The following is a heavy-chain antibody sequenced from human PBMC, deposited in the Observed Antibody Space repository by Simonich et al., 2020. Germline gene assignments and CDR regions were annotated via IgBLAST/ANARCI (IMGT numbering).Heavy chain of an antibody. CDR1: GCSISSYY. CDR3: ARSLGYYYYYYGMDV. J-gene: IGHJ6*02. V-gene: IGHV4-59*08. CDR2: IYYRGST. Sequence: QVQLQESGPGLVKPSATLALTCTVSGCSISSYYWRWIRQPPRRGLEWIGYIYYRGSTNNNPSLKSRSTISVDTSKNQFSMKLSSVTAADTAVYYCARSLGYYYYYYGMDVWGQGTTVTVSS. D-gene: IGHD1-26*01.